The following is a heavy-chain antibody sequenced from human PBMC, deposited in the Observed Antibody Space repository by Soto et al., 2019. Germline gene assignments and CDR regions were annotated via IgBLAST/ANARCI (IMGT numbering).Heavy chain of an antibody. V-gene: IGHV3-33*03. CDR2: IWSDASNK. CDR1: GFSFSNHG. D-gene: IGHD6-25*01. CDR3: ATDGFNKPGYYYGMGV. Sequence: LRLSCAASGFSFSNHGMHWVRQAPGKGLEWVAAIWSDASNKYYADSGKGRFTISRDNSKNTLYLQMNTLRAEDTAVYYCATDGFNKPGYYYGMGVWGQGTTVTVSS. J-gene: IGHJ6*02.